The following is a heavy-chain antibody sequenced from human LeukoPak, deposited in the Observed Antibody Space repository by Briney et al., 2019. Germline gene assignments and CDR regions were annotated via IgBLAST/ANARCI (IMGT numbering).Heavy chain of an antibody. V-gene: IGHV3-23*01. Sequence: GGSLRLSCEASGFTFSTFAMIWVRQPPGKGLEWVSSIFPSGGEIHYADSVRGRFTISRDNSKSTLSPQMNSLRAEDTAIYYCATYRQVLLPFESWGQGTLVTVSS. CDR2: IFPSGGEI. CDR3: ATYRQVLLPFES. D-gene: IGHD2-8*02. CDR1: GFTFSTFA. J-gene: IGHJ4*02.